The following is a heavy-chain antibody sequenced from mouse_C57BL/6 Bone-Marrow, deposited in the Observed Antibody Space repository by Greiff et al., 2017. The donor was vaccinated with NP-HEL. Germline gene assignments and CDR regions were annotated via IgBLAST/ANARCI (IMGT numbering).Heavy chain of an antibody. CDR1: GYTFTSYW. J-gene: IGHJ1*03. Sequence: QVQLQQPGAELVRPGTSVKLSCKASGYTFTSYWMHWVKQRPGQGLEWIGVIDPSDSYTNYNQKFKGKATLTVDTSSSTAYMQLSSLTSEDSAVYYCARSPYYYGSSQGYFDVWGTGTTVTVSS. D-gene: IGHD1-1*01. CDR3: ARSPYYYGSSQGYFDV. CDR2: IDPSDSYT. V-gene: IGHV1-59*01.